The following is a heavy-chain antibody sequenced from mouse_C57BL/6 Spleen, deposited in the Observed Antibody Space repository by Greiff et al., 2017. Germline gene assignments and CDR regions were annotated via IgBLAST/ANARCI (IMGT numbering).Heavy chain of an antibody. D-gene: IGHD2-1*01. CDR2: IDPSDSYT. Sequence: QVQLQQPGAELVRPGTSVKLSCKASGYTFTSYWMHWVKQRPGQGLEWIGVIDPSDSYTNYNQKFKGKATLTVDTSSSTAYMQLSSLTSEDSAVYYCARGDYGNYAWFAYWGQGTPVTVSA. CDR3: ARGDYGNYAWFAY. V-gene: IGHV1-59*01. J-gene: IGHJ3*01. CDR1: GYTFTSYW.